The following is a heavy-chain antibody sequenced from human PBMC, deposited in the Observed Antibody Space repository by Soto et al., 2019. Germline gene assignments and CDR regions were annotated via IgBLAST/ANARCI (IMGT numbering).Heavy chain of an antibody. CDR2: IYSGGST. CDR3: ARDSVLVVAATQPLNYGMDV. D-gene: IGHD2-15*01. J-gene: IGHJ6*02. Sequence: EVPLVESGGGLVQPGGSLRLSCAASGFTVSSNYMSWVRQAPGKGLEWVSVIYSGGSTYYADSVKGRFTISRDNSKNTLYLQMNSLRAEDTAVYFCARDSVLVVAATQPLNYGMDVWGQGTTVTVS. CDR1: GFTVSSNY. V-gene: IGHV3-66*01.